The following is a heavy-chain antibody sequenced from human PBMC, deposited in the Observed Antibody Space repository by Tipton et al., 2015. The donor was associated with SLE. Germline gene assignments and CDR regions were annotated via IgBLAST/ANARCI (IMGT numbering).Heavy chain of an antibody. Sequence: SLRLSCAASGFTFSSYGMHWVRQAPGKGLEWVAFIRYDGSNKYYADSVKGRFTISRDNSKNTLYLQMNSLRAEDTAVYYCAKDQGLRGRIPWGDAFDIWGQGTMVTVSS. CDR3: AKDQGLRGRIPWGDAFDI. J-gene: IGHJ3*02. D-gene: IGHD3-16*01. CDR1: GFTFSSYG. V-gene: IGHV3-30*02. CDR2: IRYDGSNK.